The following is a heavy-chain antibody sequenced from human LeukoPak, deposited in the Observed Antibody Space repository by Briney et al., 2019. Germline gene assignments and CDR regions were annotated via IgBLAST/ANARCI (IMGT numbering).Heavy chain of an antibody. J-gene: IGHJ6*03. CDR2: ISDDGSIT. V-gene: IGHV3-74*03. CDR1: GFTFSRDW. CDR3: AREGEYYDFWSGYYREAYYYYMDV. D-gene: IGHD3-3*01. Sequence: PGGSLRLSCAASGFTFSRDWMHWVRQAPGEGLVWVSRISDDGSITTYADSVQGRFTISRDNAKNSLYLQMNSLRAEDTAVYYCAREGEYYDFWSGYYREAYYYYMDVWGKGTTVTVSS.